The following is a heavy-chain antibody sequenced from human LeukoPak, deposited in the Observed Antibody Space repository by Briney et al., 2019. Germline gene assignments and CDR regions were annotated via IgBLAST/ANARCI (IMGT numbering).Heavy chain of an antibody. V-gene: IGHV4-34*01. Sequence: SETLSLTCAVYGGSFSGYYWSWIRQPPGKGLEWIGEINHSGSTNYNPSLTSRVTISVDTSKTQFSLKLSSVTAADTAVYYCTRVRRIISVAGTRWFDPWGQGTLVTVSS. CDR2: INHSGST. CDR1: GGSFSGYY. D-gene: IGHD6-19*01. J-gene: IGHJ5*02. CDR3: TRVRRIISVAGTRWFDP.